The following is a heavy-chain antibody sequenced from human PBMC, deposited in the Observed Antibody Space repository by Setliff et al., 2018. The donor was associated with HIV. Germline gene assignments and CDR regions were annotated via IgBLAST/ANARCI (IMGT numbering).Heavy chain of an antibody. CDR3: ARDRSGIAVAAPDAFDV. J-gene: IGHJ3*01. CDR1: GGSFRNYA. V-gene: IGHV1-69*06. D-gene: IGHD6-19*01. Sequence: GASVKVSCKASGGSFRNYAINWVRQAPGQGLGWMGGIIPLLGTPNYAHKFQGRVTITADKYSSTVYMELSSLRSEDSAVFYCARDRSGIAVAAPDAFDVWGQGTMVTVSS. CDR2: IIPLLGTP.